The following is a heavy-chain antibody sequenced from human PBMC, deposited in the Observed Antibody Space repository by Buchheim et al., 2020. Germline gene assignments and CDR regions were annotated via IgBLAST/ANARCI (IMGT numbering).Heavy chain of an antibody. CDR1: GFTFSHYG. V-gene: IGHV3-33*05. Sequence: QVQLVESGGGVVQPGTSLRLSCAPSGFTFSHYGIHWVRQAPGKGLEWVAAIQYNGINKYYADSVKGRFTISRDNSKNTLYLQMTSLRVEDTAIYYCARDTRTGEYGDFDYWGQGTL. CDR2: IQYNGINK. J-gene: IGHJ4*02. D-gene: IGHD3-10*01. CDR3: ARDTRTGEYGDFDY.